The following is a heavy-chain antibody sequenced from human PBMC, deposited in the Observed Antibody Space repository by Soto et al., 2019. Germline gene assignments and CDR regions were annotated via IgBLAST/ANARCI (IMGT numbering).Heavy chain of an antibody. Sequence: ASVKVSCKASGYTFTGYYMHWVRQAPGQGLEWMGWINPNSGGTNYAQKFQGRVTMTRDTSISTAYMELSSLRSEDTAVYYCAREGLELQYYYYGMDVWGQGTTVTVSS. CDR2: INPNSGGT. V-gene: IGHV1-2*02. D-gene: IGHD1-7*01. J-gene: IGHJ6*02. CDR1: GYTFTGYY. CDR3: AREGLELQYYYYGMDV.